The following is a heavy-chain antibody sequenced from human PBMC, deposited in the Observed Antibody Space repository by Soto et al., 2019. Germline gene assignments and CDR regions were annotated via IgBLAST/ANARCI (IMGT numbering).Heavy chain of an antibody. CDR3: AREGASIVGATGAFDI. D-gene: IGHD1-26*01. V-gene: IGHV1-69*06. Sequence: QVQLVQSGAEVKRPGSSVKVSCTASGGTFSTDPIHWVRQAPGQGLEWMGGFIPVFGTANFAQQFQGRLTVTAGKSTCTAYMELSSLSYDDAALYYCAREGASIVGATGAFDIWGQGTMVSVSS. J-gene: IGHJ3*02. CDR2: FIPVFGTA. CDR1: GGTFSTDP.